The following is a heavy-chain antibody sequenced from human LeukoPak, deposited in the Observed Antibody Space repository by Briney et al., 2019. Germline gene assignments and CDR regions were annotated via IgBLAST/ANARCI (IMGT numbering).Heavy chain of an antibody. Sequence: PSETLSLTCTVSGVSISSGSYYWSWIRQPAGTGLEWIGRIHTSGSTNYNPSLKSRVTISVDTSKNQFSLKLSSVTAADTAVYYCASAQSGYYDILTGYPIGAEYFQHWGQGTLVTVSS. V-gene: IGHV4-61*02. CDR1: GVSISSGSYY. J-gene: IGHJ1*01. D-gene: IGHD3-9*01. CDR2: IHTSGST. CDR3: ASAQSGYYDILTGYPIGAEYFQH.